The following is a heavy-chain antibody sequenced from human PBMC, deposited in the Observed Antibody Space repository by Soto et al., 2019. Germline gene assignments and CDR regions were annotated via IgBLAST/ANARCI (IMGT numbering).Heavy chain of an antibody. CDR2: LNGDGSST. V-gene: IGHV3-74*01. J-gene: IGHJ4*02. CDR1: GFTFSGYW. Sequence: GGSLRLSCAASGFTFSGYWMHWVRQAPGKGLVWVSRLNGDGSSTTYADSVKGRFTISRDNAKNTLYLQMNSLRAEDTAVYYCARGGSITSRGFDYWGPGALVTVSS. D-gene: IGHD6-6*01. CDR3: ARGGSITSRGFDY.